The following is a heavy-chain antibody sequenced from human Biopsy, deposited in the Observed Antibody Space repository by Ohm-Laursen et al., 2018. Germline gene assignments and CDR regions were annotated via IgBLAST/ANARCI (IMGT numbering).Heavy chain of an antibody. Sequence: SDTLSLTWTVSGDSISSYYWSWIRQPPGKGLEWIGYVYYTGSTDYNPSLQSRVTMSVNTSKKQFSLRLSSVTAADTAVYYCASAGYNPDWNFDLWGRGTRVTVSS. V-gene: IGHV4-59*07. CDR2: VYYTGST. D-gene: IGHD5-24*01. CDR1: GDSISSYY. J-gene: IGHJ2*01. CDR3: ASAGYNPDWNFDL.